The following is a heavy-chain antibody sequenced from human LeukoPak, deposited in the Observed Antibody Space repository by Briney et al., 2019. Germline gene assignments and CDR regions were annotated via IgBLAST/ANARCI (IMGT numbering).Heavy chain of an antibody. V-gene: IGHV1-18*01. D-gene: IGHD1-26*01. Sequence: ASVKVSCKSSGYTFNSYGITWVRQAPGQGLEWMGWIHTYNGHTTNAQKFQGRVTMTTDTSTSTAYMELRSLRSDDTAVYYCARGRLTGAGENWFDPWGQGTLVTVSS. CDR1: GYTFNSYG. J-gene: IGHJ5*02. CDR2: IHTYNGHT. CDR3: ARGRLTGAGENWFDP.